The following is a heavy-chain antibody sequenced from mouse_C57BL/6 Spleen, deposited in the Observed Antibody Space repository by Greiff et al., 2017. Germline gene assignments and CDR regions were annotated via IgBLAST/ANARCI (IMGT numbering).Heavy chain of an antibody. CDR2: IYPGSGST. J-gene: IGHJ4*01. D-gene: IGHD2-4*01. CDR1: GYTFTSYW. V-gene: IGHV1-55*01. Sequence: QVQLQQPGAELVKPGASVKMSCKASGYTFTSYWITWVKQRPGQGLEWIGDIYPGSGSTNYNEKFKSKATLTVDTSSSTAYMQLSSLTSEDSAVYYCARGGLRGPYYAMDYWGQGASVTVSS. CDR3: ARGGLRGPYYAMDY.